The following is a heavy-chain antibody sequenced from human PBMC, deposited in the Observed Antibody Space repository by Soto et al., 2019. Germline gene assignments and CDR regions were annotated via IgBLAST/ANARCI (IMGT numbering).Heavy chain of an antibody. CDR1: GGSISSGGYY. D-gene: IGHD3-3*01. J-gene: IGHJ6*03. V-gene: IGHV4-31*03. CDR2: IYYSGST. CDR3: ARGLGLDGVVNPYYYYYMDV. Sequence: PSETLSLTCTVSGGSISSGGYYWSWIRQHPGKGLEWIGYIYYSGSTYYNPSLKSRVTISVDTSKNQFSLKLSSVTAADTAVYYCARGLGLDGVVNPYYYYYMDVWGKGTTVTVSS.